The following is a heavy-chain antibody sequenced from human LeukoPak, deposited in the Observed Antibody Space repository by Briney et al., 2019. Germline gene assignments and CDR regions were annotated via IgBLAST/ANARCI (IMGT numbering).Heavy chain of an antibody. CDR3: AKDSLGSELPLRVIDY. CDR2: ISGSGGST. V-gene: IGHV3-23*01. J-gene: IGHJ4*02. Sequence: GGSLRLSCTASGFTSGFTFGDYAMSWVRQAPGKGLEWVSAISGSGGSTYYADSVKGRFTISRDNSKNTLYLQMNSLRAEDTAVYYCAKDSLGSELPLRVIDYWGQGTLVTVSS. CDR1: GFTFGDYA. D-gene: IGHD1-7*01.